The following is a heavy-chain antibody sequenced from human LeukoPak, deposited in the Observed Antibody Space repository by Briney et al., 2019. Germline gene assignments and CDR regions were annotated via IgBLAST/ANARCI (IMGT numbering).Heavy chain of an antibody. CDR2: IYHSGST. J-gene: IGHJ5*02. D-gene: IGHD2-15*01. CDR1: GGSISSGGYS. V-gene: IGHV4-30-2*01. Sequence: PSETLSLTCAVSGGSISSGGYSWSWIRQPPGKGLEWIGYIYHSGSTYYNPSLKSRVTISVDRSKNQFSLKLSSVTAADTAVYYCARGCSGGSCRSNWFDPWGQGTLVTVSS. CDR3: ARGCSGGSCRSNWFDP.